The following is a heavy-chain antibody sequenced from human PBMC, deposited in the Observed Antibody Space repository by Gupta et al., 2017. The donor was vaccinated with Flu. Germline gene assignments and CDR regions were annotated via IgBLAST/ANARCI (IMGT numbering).Heavy chain of an antibody. V-gene: IGHV1-2*02. J-gene: IGHJ5*02. D-gene: IGHD2-15*01. CDR1: TGFF. CDR2: INTNTGNT. CDR3: ARDSAGAWSPDS. Sequence: TGFFMQWVRQAPGQGLEWMGKINTNTGNTRYAQRFQGRLNMTTDTSSNTAYMELSGLKPDDTALYFCARDSAGAWSPDSWGQGTQVTVSS.